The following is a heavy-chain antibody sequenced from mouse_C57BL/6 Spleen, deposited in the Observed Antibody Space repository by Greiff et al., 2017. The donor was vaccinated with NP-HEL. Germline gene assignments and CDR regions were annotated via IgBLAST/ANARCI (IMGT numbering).Heavy chain of an antibody. CDR1: GYTFTDYE. J-gene: IGHJ1*03. V-gene: IGHV1-15*01. Sequence: QVQLQQSGAELVRPGASVTLSCKASGYTFTDYEMHWVKQTPVHGLEWIGAIDPETGGTAYNQKFKGKAILTADKSSSTAYMELRSLTSEDSAVYYCTRIGARYFDVWGTGTTVTVSS. CDR3: TRIGARYFDV. CDR2: IDPETGGT. D-gene: IGHD3-1*01.